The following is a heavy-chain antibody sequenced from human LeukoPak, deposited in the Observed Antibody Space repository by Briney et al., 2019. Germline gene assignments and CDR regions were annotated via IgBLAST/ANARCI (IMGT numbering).Heavy chain of an antibody. CDR3: AKDGKGARAPFDY. V-gene: IGHV3-23*01. CDR1: GFTFSSYA. D-gene: IGHD1-26*01. CDR2: ISGSGGST. Sequence: QPGGSLRLSCAASGFTFSSYAVSWVRQAPGKGLEWVSAISGSGGSTYYADSVKGRFTISRDNSKNTLYLQMNSLRAEDTAVYYCAKDGKGARAPFDYWGQGTLVTVSS. J-gene: IGHJ4*02.